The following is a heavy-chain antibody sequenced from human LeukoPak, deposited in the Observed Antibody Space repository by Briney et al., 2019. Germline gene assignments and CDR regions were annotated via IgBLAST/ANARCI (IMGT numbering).Heavy chain of an antibody. CDR3: ARGWFRGDHDY. Sequence: SETLSLTCTVSGGSISSGGYYWSWIRQPPGKGLEWIGEINHSGSTNYNPSLKSRVTISVDTSKNQFSLKLSSVTAADTAVYYCARGWFRGDHDYWGQGTLVTVSS. V-gene: IGHV4-39*07. CDR1: GGSISSGGYY. J-gene: IGHJ4*02. D-gene: IGHD4-17*01. CDR2: INHSGST.